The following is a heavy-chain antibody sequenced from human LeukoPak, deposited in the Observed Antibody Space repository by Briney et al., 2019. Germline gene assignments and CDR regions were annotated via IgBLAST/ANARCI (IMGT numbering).Heavy chain of an antibody. CDR3: ARGSDLGFDS. J-gene: IGHJ5*01. D-gene: IGHD3-3*01. Sequence: PGGSLRLSCAASGFTFSTYDMHWVRQPTGEGLQWVSGIGKGGDTYYLGSVKGRFTISRENAKNSLYLQMNSLRAGDTAVYFCARGSDLGFDSWGQGTLVTVSS. V-gene: IGHV3-13*04. CDR1: GFTFSTYD. CDR2: IGKGGDT.